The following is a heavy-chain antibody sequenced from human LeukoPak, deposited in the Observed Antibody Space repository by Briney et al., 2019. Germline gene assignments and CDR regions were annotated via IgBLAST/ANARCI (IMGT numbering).Heavy chain of an antibody. CDR2: IDDTSGAI. CDR1: GFTFSDYG. Sequence: GGSLRLSCEASGFTFSDYGMNWVRQSRGGGLEWLSYIDDTSGAIYYADSVKARFAISRDNAKNSLYMQMNSLTAEDAAVYYCARSSISSSYTYWGQGTLVTVSS. V-gene: IGHV3-48*04. D-gene: IGHD2-2*02. J-gene: IGHJ4*02. CDR3: ARSSISSSYTY.